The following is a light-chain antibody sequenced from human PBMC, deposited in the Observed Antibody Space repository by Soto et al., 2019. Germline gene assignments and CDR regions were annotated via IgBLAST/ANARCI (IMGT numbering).Light chain of an antibody. CDR2: EVS. CDR1: QSLLHDDGNTY. J-gene: IGKJ4*01. Sequence: DIVMTQSPLSLSVTPGQPASIFCKSSQSLLHDDGNTYLCWYLQRPGQPPQLLIYEVSNRFSGVPDRFSGSGSGTNFTLKISRLEAEDVGVYYCMQNIQRPLTFGGGTTVEIK. CDR3: MQNIQRPLT. V-gene: IGKV2D-29*01.